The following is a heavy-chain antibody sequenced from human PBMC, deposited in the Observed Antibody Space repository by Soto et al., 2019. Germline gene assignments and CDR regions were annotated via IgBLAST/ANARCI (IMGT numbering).Heavy chain of an antibody. CDR2: ISDSGVSA. CDR1: GFTFRSFA. Sequence: GGSLRLSCVASGFTFRSFAMSWVRQAPGKGLEWVSLISDSGVSAYYADSVEGRFTISRDNSKNTLFLQMKSLRAEDTALYYCVKDLTAANDYWGQGTLVTVSS. D-gene: IGHD3-16*01. V-gene: IGHV3-23*01. CDR3: VKDLTAANDY. J-gene: IGHJ4*02.